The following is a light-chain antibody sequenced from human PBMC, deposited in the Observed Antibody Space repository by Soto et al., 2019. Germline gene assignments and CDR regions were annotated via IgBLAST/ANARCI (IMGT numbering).Light chain of an antibody. V-gene: IGLV1-40*01. CDR2: GNT. CDR1: SSNIGAGYD. CDR3: QSYDSSLSAVV. Sequence: QLVLTQPPSVSGAPGQRVTISCTGSSSNIGAGYDVHWYQHLPGTAPKLLMYGNTNRPSGVPDRFSGSKSGTSASLAITGHQAEDEADYYCQSYDSSLSAVVFGGGTKLTVL. J-gene: IGLJ2*01.